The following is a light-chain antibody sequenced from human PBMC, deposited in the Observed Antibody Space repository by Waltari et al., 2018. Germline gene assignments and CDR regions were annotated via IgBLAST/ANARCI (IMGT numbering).Light chain of an antibody. CDR1: QEISNW. CDR2: DAS. CDR3: LQYFSYPWT. V-gene: IGKV1-5*01. J-gene: IGKJ1*01. Sequence: DIQMSQSPSTLSASLGDRFTIPCRASQEISNWLAWYQQKPGKAPKVLIYDASTLQSGVPSGFSGGGSGTEFTLTISSLQSDDFATYYCLQYFSYPWTFGPGTKVEIK.